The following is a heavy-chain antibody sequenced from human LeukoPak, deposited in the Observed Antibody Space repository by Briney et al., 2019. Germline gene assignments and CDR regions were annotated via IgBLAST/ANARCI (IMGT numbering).Heavy chain of an antibody. J-gene: IGHJ6*02. V-gene: IGHV3-23*01. D-gene: IGHD3-22*01. CDR2: ISGSGGST. Sequence: GGSLRLSCAASGFTFSSYAMSWVRQAPGKGLEWVSAISGSGGSTYYADSVKGRFTISRDNSKNTLYLQMNSLRAEDTAVYYCARESYYDSSGYYYGMDVWGQGTTVTVSS. CDR1: GFTFSSYA. CDR3: ARESYYDSSGYYYGMDV.